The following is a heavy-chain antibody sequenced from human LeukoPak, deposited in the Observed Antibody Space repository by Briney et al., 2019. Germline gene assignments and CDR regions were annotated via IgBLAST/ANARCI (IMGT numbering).Heavy chain of an antibody. CDR1: GGSISSSSYY. D-gene: IGHD5-18*01. Sequence: SETLSLTCTVSGGSISSSSYYWGWIRQPPGKGLEWIGSIYYSGSTYYNPSLKSRVTISVDTSKNQFSLKLSSVTAADTAVYYRARHVSDTAMFRMVLVPRKERFDYWGQGTLVTVSS. V-gene: IGHV4-39*01. CDR3: ARHVSDTAMFRMVLVPRKERFDY. J-gene: IGHJ4*02. CDR2: IYYSGST.